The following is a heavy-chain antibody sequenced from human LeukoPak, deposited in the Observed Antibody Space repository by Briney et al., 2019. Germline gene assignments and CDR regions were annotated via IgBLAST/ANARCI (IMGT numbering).Heavy chain of an antibody. CDR3: ARDRKGPLYWYFDL. CDR2: IYYSGST. V-gene: IGHV4-59*01. CDR1: GGSISSYY. Sequence: SETLSLTCTVSGGSISSYYWSWIRQPPGKGLEWIGYIYYSGSTNYNPSLKSRVTISVDTSKNQFSLKLSSVTAADTVVYYCARDRKGPLYWYFDLWGRGTLVTVSS. J-gene: IGHJ2*01.